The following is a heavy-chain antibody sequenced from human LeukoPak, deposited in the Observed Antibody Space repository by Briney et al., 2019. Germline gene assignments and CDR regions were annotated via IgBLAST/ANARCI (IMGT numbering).Heavy chain of an antibody. CDR1: GYTLTELS. V-gene: IGHV1-24*01. D-gene: IGHD4-17*01. CDR3: ARSGRRGLLGTTVTSMRWFDP. CDR2: FDPEDGET. Sequence: ASVKVSCKVSGYTLTELSMHWVRQAPGKGLEWMGGFDPEDGETIYAQKFQGRVTMTEDTSTDTAYMELSSLRSEDTAVYYCARSGRRGLLGTTVTSMRWFDPWGQGTLVTVSS. J-gene: IGHJ5*02.